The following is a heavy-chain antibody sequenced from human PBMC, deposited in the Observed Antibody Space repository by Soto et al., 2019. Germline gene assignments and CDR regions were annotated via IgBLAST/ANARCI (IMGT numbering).Heavy chain of an antibody. V-gene: IGHV3-23*01. Sequence: EVQLLESGGGLVQPGGSLRLSCAASGFTFSSYAMRWVRQAPGKGLEWVSAVSGSGGSSYYADSVKGRFTISRDNSKNTLYLQMNSLRAEDTAVYYCARRGPGTYFDYWGQGTLVTVSS. J-gene: IGHJ4*02. CDR2: VSGSGGSS. D-gene: IGHD6-13*01. CDR1: GFTFSSYA. CDR3: ARRGPGTYFDY.